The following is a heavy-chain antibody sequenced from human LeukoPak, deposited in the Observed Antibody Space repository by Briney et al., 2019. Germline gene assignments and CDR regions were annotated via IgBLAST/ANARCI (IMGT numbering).Heavy chain of an antibody. CDR1: GGSFSGYY. Sequence: SETLSLTCAVYGGSFSGYYWSWFRQPPGKGLEWIGEINHSGSTNYNPSLKSRVTISVDTSKNQFSLKLSSVTAADTAVYYCARSEPITRRAFDIWGQGTMVTVSS. J-gene: IGHJ3*02. V-gene: IGHV4-34*01. CDR2: INHSGST. CDR3: ARSEPITRRAFDI. D-gene: IGHD3-10*01.